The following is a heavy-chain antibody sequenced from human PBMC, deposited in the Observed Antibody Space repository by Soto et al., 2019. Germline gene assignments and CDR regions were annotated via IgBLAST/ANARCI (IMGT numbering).Heavy chain of an antibody. D-gene: IGHD3-3*01. Sequence: PSETLSLTCTVSGGSISSYYWSWIRQPPGKGLEWIGYIYYSGSTNYNPSLKSRVTISVDTSKNQFSLKLSSGTAADTAVYYCARAPYYDFWSGYRDAFDIWGQGTMVTVSS. CDR3: ARAPYYDFWSGYRDAFDI. V-gene: IGHV4-59*01. CDR1: GGSISSYY. CDR2: IYYSGST. J-gene: IGHJ3*02.